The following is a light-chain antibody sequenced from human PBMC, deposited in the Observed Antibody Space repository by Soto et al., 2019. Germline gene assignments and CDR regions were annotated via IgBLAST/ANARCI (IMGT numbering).Light chain of an antibody. V-gene: IGLV1-47*02. Sequence: QPVLTQPPSASGTPGQRVTISCSGSSSNIGSNYVYWYQQLPGTAPKLLIYSNNQRPSGVPDRFSGSKSGTSASLAISGLRSEDEADYYCAAWDDSLVGVFGTGTKVTVL. CDR2: SNN. J-gene: IGLJ1*01. CDR3: AAWDDSLVGV. CDR1: SSNIGSNY.